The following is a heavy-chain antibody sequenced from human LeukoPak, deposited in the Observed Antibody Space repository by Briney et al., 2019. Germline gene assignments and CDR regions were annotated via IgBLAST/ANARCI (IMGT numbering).Heavy chain of an antibody. Sequence: GGSLRLSCAASGFSFRRYWMSWVRQAPGKGLEWAASIKHDGGEKFYVDSVKGRFTISRDNAKNSLYLQMNSLRAEDTAVYYCARGDIVVVPAATTYYYYYYMDVWGKGTTVTVSS. D-gene: IGHD2-2*01. CDR2: IKHDGGEK. CDR3: ARGDIVVVPAATTYYYYYYMDV. J-gene: IGHJ6*03. CDR1: GFSFRRYW. V-gene: IGHV3-7*01.